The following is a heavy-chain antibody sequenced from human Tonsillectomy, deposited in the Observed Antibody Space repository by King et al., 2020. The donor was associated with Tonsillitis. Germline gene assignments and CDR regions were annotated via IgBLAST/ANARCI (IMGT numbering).Heavy chain of an antibody. J-gene: IGHJ6*02. Sequence: QLQESGPGLVKPSETLSLTCTVSGGSISSSSFYWGWIRQPPGKGLEWIGSIYYSGSTYYNPSLKSRVTISVDTSKNQFSLKLSSVTAADTAVYYCARQGTVTIRYYYSYGMDVWGQGTTVTVSS. V-gene: IGHV4-39*07. CDR3: ARQGTVTIRYYYSYGMDV. D-gene: IGHD4-17*01. CDR1: GGSISSSSFY. CDR2: IYYSGST.